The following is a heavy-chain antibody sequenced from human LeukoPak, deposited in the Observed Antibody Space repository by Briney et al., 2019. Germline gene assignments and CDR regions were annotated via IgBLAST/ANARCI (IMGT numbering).Heavy chain of an antibody. CDR1: GASISSYY. CDR3: ARAFPYYYGSGTTYYFDY. CDR2: IFYSGST. J-gene: IGHJ4*02. D-gene: IGHD3-10*01. Sequence: SETLSLTCNVSGASISSYYWSWIRQPPGKGLEWIGYIFYSGSTNYNPSLKSRVTVSVDTSKNQFSLKLSSVTAADTAVYYCARAFPYYYGSGTTYYFDYWGQGTLVTVSS. V-gene: IGHV4-59*01.